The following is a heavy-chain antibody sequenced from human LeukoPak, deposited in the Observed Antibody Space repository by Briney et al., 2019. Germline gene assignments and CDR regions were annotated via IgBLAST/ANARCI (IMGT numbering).Heavy chain of an antibody. CDR2: ISSSSSYI. V-gene: IGHV3-21*01. Sequence: PGGSLRLSCAASGFTFSSYSMNWVRQAPGKGLEWVSSISSSSSYIYYADSVKGRFTISRDNAKNSLYLQMNSLRAEDTAVYYCAREDIVVVSAAKVKAFDIWGQGTMVTVSS. CDR3: AREDIVVVSAAKVKAFDI. CDR1: GFTFSSYS. J-gene: IGHJ3*02. D-gene: IGHD2-2*01.